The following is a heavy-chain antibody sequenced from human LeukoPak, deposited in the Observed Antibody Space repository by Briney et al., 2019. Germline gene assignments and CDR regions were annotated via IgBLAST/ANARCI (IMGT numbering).Heavy chain of an antibody. Sequence: PSETLSLTCTVSGGSISSYYWSWIRQPAGKGLEWIGRIYTSGSTNYNPSLKSRVTMSVDTSKNQFSLKLSSVTAADTAVYYCARVGYYYVSKAGPGWFDPWGQGTLVTVSS. CDR1: GGSISSYY. CDR2: IYTSGST. J-gene: IGHJ5*02. V-gene: IGHV4-4*07. CDR3: ARVGYYYVSKAGPGWFDP. D-gene: IGHD3-10*02.